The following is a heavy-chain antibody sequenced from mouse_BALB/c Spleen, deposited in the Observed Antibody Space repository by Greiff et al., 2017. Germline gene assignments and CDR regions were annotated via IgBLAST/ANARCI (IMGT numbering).Heavy chain of an antibody. V-gene: IGHV5-9-3*01. J-gene: IGHJ2*01. CDR3: ARHECTSPDFDY. CDR1: GFTFSSYA. CDR2: ISSGGSYT. Sequence: DVMLVESGGGLVKPGGSLKLSCAASGFTFSSYAMSWVRQTPEKRLEWVATISSGGSYTYYPDSVKGRFTISRDNAKNTLYLQMSSLRSEDTAMYYCARHECTSPDFDYWGQGTTLTVSS.